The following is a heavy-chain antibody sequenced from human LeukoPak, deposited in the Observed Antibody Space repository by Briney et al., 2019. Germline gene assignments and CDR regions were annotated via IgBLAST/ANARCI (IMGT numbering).Heavy chain of an antibody. CDR2: IRYDGSNK. CDR1: GFTFSSYG. Sequence: GGSLRLSCAASGFTFSSYGMHWVRQAPGKGLEWVAFIRYDGSNKYYADSVKGRFTISRGNSKNTLYLQMNSLRAEDTAVYYCAKDPVGYSYGIDYWGQGTLVTVSS. CDR3: AKDPVGYSYGIDY. V-gene: IGHV3-30*02. J-gene: IGHJ4*02. D-gene: IGHD5-18*01.